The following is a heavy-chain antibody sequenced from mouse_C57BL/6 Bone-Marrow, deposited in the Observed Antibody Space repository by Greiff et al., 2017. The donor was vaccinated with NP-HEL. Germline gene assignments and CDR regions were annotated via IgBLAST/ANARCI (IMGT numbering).Heavy chain of an antibody. CDR1: GYTFTSYW. J-gene: IGHJ2*01. D-gene: IGHD4-1*01. V-gene: IGHV1-55*01. Sequence: QVQLQQPGAELVKPGASVKMSCKASGYTFTSYWITWVKQRPGQGLEWIGDIYPGSGSTNYNEKFKSKATLTVDTSSSTAYMQLSSLTSEDSAVYYCARDLLGSGTGYFDYWGQGTTLTVSS. CDR3: ARDLLGSGTGYFDY. CDR2: IYPGSGST.